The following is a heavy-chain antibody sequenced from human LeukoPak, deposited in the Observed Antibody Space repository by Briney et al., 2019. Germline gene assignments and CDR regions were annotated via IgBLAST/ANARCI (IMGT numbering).Heavy chain of an antibody. CDR2: MNPNSGNT. CDR3: ARVTAAGTWAFDI. CDR1: GDTFTIND. D-gene: IGHD6-13*01. V-gene: IGHV1-8*01. Sequence: ASVKVSCKASGDTFTINDINWVRQATGQGLEWMGRMNPNSGNTGYAQKFQGRVTMTRNTSISTSYMELTNLRSEDTAVYYCARVTAAGTWAFDIWGQGTTVTVSS. J-gene: IGHJ3*02.